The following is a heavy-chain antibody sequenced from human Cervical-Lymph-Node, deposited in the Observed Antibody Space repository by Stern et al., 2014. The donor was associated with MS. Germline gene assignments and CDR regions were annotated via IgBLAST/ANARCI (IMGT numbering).Heavy chain of an antibody. Sequence: VQLVESGAEMQRPGSSVKVSCKASGGNFVNSAFSWVRQAPGQGPEWIGGIIPLFSTSKYAQSFQGRLTITADKATSTVYMELSSLTSEDTAVYYCARDAPEQTAVGGPGGRYWGQGTLVTVSS. V-gene: IGHV1-69*06. CDR1: GGNFVNSA. CDR3: ARDAPEQTAVGGPGGRY. J-gene: IGHJ4*02. CDR2: IIPLFSTS. D-gene: IGHD3-16*01.